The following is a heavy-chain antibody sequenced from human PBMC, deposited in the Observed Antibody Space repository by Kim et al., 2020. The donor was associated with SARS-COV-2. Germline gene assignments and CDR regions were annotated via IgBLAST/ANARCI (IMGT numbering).Heavy chain of an antibody. Sequence: TVYNPSFKSRVTLFVDTSKNQFSLTLSSVTAADTAVYYCARAPHAFDIWGQGTLVTVSS. V-gene: IGHV4-39*01. CDR2: T. CDR3: ARAPHAFDI. J-gene: IGHJ3*02.